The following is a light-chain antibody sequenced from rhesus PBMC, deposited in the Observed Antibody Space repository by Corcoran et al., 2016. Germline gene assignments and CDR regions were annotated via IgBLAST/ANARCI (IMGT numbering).Light chain of an antibody. J-gene: IGKJ2*01. V-gene: IGKV1-69*01. CDR2: RAS. CDR3: QQHDNSPYS. Sequence: DIQMTQSPSSLSASVGDRVTITCRASQGISNWWAWYQQKPGKAPKFLRSRASNLETGVPSRFRGSGSGTDFTHTISSRQTDDIATYYCQQHDNSPYSFGQGTKVEIK. CDR1: QGISNW.